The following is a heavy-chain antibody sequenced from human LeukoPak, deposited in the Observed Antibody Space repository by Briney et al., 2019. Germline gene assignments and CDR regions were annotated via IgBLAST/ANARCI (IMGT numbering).Heavy chain of an antibody. J-gene: IGHJ4*02. V-gene: IGHV5-51*01. CDR3: ASTRSWHRYGYGY. CDR1: GYSFTSYS. CDR2: IHPRDSDT. Sequence: GESLKISCKASGYSFTSYSIGWVRQMPGKGLEWMGIIHPRDSDTRYSPSFEGQVTISADKSISTAYLQWSSLKASDTAMYYCASTRSWHRYGYGYWGQGTLVTVSS. D-gene: IGHD5-18*01.